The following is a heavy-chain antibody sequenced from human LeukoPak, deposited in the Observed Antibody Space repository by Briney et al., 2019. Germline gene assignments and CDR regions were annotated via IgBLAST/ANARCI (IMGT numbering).Heavy chain of an antibody. CDR2: IIPIFGTA. J-gene: IGHJ4*02. V-gene: IGHV1-69*13. Sequence: SVKVSCKASGGTFSSYAISWVRQAPGQGLEWMGGIIPIFGTANYAQKFQGRVTITADESTSTAYMELSSLRSEDTAVYYCARGARPYYYDSSGYYRAYYFDYWGQGTLVTVSS. CDR1: GGTFSSYA. CDR3: ARGARPYYYDSSGYYRAYYFDY. D-gene: IGHD3-22*01.